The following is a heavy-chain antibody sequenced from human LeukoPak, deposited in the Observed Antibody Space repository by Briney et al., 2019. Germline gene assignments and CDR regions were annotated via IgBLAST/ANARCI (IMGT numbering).Heavy chain of an antibody. CDR2: INWNGGST. V-gene: IGHV3-20*04. CDR3: ARRWIVVVIPGNDAFDI. J-gene: IGHJ3*02. D-gene: IGHD3-22*01. CDR1: GFIFDDYG. Sequence: PGGSLRLSCAASGFIFDDYGMSWVRQAPGKGLEWVSVINWNGGSTGYADSVKGRFTISRDNAKKSLYLQMNSLRAEDTALYYCARRWIVVVIPGNDAFDIWGQGTMVTVSS.